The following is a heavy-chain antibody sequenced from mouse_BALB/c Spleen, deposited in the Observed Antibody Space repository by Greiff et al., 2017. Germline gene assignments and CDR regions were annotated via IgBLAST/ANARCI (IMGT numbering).Heavy chain of an antibody. V-gene: IGHV14-3*02. CDR3: ASYDGYYPAY. D-gene: IGHD2-3*01. J-gene: IGHJ3*01. CDR1: GFNIKDTY. Sequence: EVHLVESGAELVKPGASVKLSCTASGFNIKDTYMHWVKQRPEQGLEWIGRIDPANGNTKYDPKFQGKATITADTSSNTAYLQLSSLTSEDTAVYYCASYDGYYPAYWGQGTLVTVSA. CDR2: IDPANGNT.